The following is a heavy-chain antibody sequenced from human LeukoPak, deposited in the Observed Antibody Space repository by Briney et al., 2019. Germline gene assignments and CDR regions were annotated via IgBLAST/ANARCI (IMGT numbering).Heavy chain of an antibody. D-gene: IGHD3-10*01. CDR3: ARLVSGTSWYFDL. J-gene: IGHJ2*01. V-gene: IGHV4-4*02. Sequence: SGTLSLTCAVSGGSISSSNWWSWVRQPPGKGLEWIGEIYHSESTNYNPSLKSRVTISVDTSKNQFSLKLCSVTAADTALYYCARLVSGTSWYFDLWGRGTLVTVSS. CDR1: GGSISSSNW. CDR2: IYHSEST.